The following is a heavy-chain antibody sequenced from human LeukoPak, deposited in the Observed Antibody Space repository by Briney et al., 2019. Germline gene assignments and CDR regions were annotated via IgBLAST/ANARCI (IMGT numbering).Heavy chain of an antibody. CDR3: ARVGTGNSH. J-gene: IGHJ4*02. CDR1: GGTFSSYA. CDR2: IIPIFGTA. Sequence: ASVKVSCKASGGTFSSYAISWVRQAPRQGLEWMGGIIPIFGTANYAQKFQGRVTITADESTSTAYMELSSLRSEDTAVYYCARVGTGNSHWGQGTLVTVSS. D-gene: IGHD1-1*01. V-gene: IGHV1-69*13.